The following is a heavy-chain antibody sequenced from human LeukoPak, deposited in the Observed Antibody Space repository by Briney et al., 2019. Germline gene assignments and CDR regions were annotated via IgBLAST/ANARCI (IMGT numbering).Heavy chain of an antibody. CDR2: INPNSGGT. V-gene: IGHV1-2*02. CDR1: GYTFTGYY. D-gene: IGHD3-22*01. Sequence: ASVKVSCKASGYTFTGYYMHWVRQAPGQGLEWMGWINPNSGGTNYAQKFQGRVTMTRDTSISTAYMELSRLRSDDTAVYYCASMEGYDSSGYYPYFDYWGQGTLVTVSS. CDR3: ASMEGYDSSGYYPYFDY. J-gene: IGHJ4*02.